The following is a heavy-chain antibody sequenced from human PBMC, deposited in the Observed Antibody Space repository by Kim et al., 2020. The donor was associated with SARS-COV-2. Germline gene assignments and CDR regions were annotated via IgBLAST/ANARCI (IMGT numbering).Heavy chain of an antibody. V-gene: IGHV3-30*01. Sequence: AVSVKVRFTISRDNSRYTLYLQMHSLRSEDTAMYFCARDSESSGSYLDYWGQGTLVTVSS. D-gene: IGHD3-10*01. J-gene: IGHJ4*02. CDR3: ARDSESSGSYLDY.